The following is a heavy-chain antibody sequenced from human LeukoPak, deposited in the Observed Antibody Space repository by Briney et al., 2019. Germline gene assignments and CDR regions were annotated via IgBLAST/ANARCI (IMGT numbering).Heavy chain of an antibody. CDR3: TTDHFANTGWSGYFQH. D-gene: IGHD6-19*01. CDR2: IKSKTDGGTT. V-gene: IGHV3-15*01. Sequence: GGSLRLSCAASGFTFSNAWMSWVRQAPGKGLEWVGRIKSKTDGGTTDYAAPVKDRFTISRDDSKNTLYLQMNSLKAEDTAVYYCTTDHFANTGWSGYFQHWGQGTPVTVSS. J-gene: IGHJ1*01. CDR1: GFTFSNAW.